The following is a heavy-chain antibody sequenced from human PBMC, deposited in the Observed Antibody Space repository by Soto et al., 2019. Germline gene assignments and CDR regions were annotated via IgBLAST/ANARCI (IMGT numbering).Heavy chain of an antibody. CDR3: VGATMATYYYYMDV. Sequence: GGSLRLSCAASGFTFSSYSMNWVRQAPGKGLEWVSYISSSSSTIYYADSVKGRFTISRDNAKNSLYLQMNSLRAEDTAVYYYVGATMATYYYYMDVWGKGTTVTVSS. J-gene: IGHJ6*03. V-gene: IGHV3-48*01. D-gene: IGHD1-26*01. CDR1: GFTFSSYS. CDR2: ISSSSSTI.